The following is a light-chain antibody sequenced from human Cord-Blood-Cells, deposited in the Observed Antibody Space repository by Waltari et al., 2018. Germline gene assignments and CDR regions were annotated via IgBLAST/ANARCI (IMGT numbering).Light chain of an antibody. CDR1: SGSIASNY. J-gene: IGLJ3*02. CDR3: QSYDSSNQV. Sequence: NFMLTQPHSVSESQGKTVTISCTRSSGSIASNYVQWYQQRPGSSPTTVIYEDNQRPSGVPDRFSDSIDSSSNSASLTISGLKTEDEADYYCQSYDSSNQVFGGGTKLTVL. CDR2: EDN. V-gene: IGLV6-57*01.